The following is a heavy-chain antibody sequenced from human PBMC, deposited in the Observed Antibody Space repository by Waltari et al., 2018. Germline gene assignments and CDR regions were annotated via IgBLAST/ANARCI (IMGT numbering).Heavy chain of an antibody. J-gene: IGHJ6*02. V-gene: IGHV3-33*01. CDR2: IVDDGDSN. D-gene: IGHD3-16*01. Sequence: QVQLVESGGGVLQPGRSVRLSCGASGFTFNLYGMHWVRQAPGRGLELLSRIVDDGDSNYYADCVQVRFAISRDNSKRTLYLEMANRRAEDTAFYYCAREGAETKEGVGGGMDVWGQGTTVIVSS. CDR3: AREGAETKEGVGGGMDV. CDR1: GFTFNLYG.